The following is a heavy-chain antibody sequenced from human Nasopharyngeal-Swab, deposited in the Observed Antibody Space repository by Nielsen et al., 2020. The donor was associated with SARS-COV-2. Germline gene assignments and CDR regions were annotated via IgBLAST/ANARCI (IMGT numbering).Heavy chain of an antibody. D-gene: IGHD3-10*01. V-gene: IGHV4-59*13. CDR2: IQNSGST. J-gene: IGHJ4*02. CDR3: ASFRGPTEY. Sequence: SETLSLTCSVSGGSISSYSWSWIRQPPGKGLEWIGYIQNSGSTNYNPSLKSRVTISVDTSKNQFSLELTSVTAADTAVYYCASFRGPTEYWGLGTQVIVSS. CDR1: GGSISSYS.